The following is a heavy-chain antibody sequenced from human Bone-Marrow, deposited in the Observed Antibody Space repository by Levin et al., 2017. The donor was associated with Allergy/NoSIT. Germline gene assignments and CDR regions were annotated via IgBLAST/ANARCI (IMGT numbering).Heavy chain of an antibody. J-gene: IGHJ3*02. CDR3: ARWTGGSCSSTSCYFHAFDI. D-gene: IGHD2-2*01. CDR1: GGSISSGGYS. CDR2: IYHSGST. Sequence: SQTLSLTCAVSGGSISSGGYSWSWIRQPPGKGLEWIGYIYHSGSTYYNPSLKSRVTISVDRSKNQFSLKLSSVTAADTAVYYCARWTGGSCSSTSCYFHAFDIWGQGTMVTVSS. V-gene: IGHV4-30-2*01.